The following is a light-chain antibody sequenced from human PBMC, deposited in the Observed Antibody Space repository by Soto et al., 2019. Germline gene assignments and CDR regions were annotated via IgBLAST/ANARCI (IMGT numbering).Light chain of an antibody. V-gene: IGKV3-11*01. Sequence: EIVMTQSPATLSVSPGERATLSCRASQSVGNNLAWYQQKPGQAPRLLIYDASNRATGIPARFSGSGSGTDFTLTISSLEPEDFAVYYCQQRSNWPALTFGGGTKVDIK. CDR3: QQRSNWPALT. CDR1: QSVGNN. CDR2: DAS. J-gene: IGKJ4*01.